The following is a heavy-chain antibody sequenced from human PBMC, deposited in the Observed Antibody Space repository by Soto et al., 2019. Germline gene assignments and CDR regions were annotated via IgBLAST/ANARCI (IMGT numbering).Heavy chain of an antibody. CDR2: IYPGDSET. J-gene: IGHJ6*02. V-gene: IGHV5-51*01. CDR3: ARGRHYYYYGMDV. D-gene: IGHD3-10*01. CDR1: GYSFTSYH. Sequence: GESLKISCKGSGYSFTSYHIVWVRQMPGKGLEWMGIIYPGDSETRYSPSLQGQVTMSADKSTSTAYLQWSSLKASDTAMYYCARGRHYYYYGMDVWGQGTTVTVSS.